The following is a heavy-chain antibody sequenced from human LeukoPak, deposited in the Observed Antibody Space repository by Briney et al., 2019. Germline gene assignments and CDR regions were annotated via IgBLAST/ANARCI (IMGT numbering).Heavy chain of an antibody. CDR1: GGTFSSYA. V-gene: IGHV1-2*02. Sequence: ASVKVSCKASGGTFSSYAISWVRQAPGQGLEWMGWINPNSGGTNYAQKFQGRVTMTRDTSISTAYMELSRLRSDDTAVYYCARDASSGSPTYWGQGTLVTVSS. D-gene: IGHD1-26*01. CDR2: INPNSGGT. CDR3: ARDASSGSPTY. J-gene: IGHJ4*02.